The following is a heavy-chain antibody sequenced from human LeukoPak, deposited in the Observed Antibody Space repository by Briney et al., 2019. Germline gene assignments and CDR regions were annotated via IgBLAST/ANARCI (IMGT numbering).Heavy chain of an antibody. V-gene: IGHV1-2*06. D-gene: IGHD2-15*01. CDR2: INPNSGGT. Sequence: GASVKVSCKASGYTFTSYGISWVRQAPGQGLEWMGRINPNSGGTNYAQKFQGRVTMTRDTSISTAYMELSRLRSDDTAVYYCARDPGDIVVVLTLGAFDPWGQGTLVTVSS. CDR1: GYTFTSYG. J-gene: IGHJ5*02. CDR3: ARDPGDIVVVLTLGAFDP.